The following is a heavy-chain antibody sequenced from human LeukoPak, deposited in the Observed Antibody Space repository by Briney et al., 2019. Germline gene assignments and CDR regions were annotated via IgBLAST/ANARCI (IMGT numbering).Heavy chain of an antibody. CDR1: GFSFSSYA. Sequence: GASLRLSCAASGFSFSSYAMTWVRQAPGKGLEWVSSIDAGGGDTYHSDSVKGRFTISRDNPMNTLYLQMNSLRADDTAVYYCGRPTKYWLVRGNGVDVWGQGTTVTVSS. J-gene: IGHJ6*02. D-gene: IGHD6-19*01. V-gene: IGHV3-23*01. CDR3: GRPTKYWLVRGNGVDV. CDR2: IDAGGGDT.